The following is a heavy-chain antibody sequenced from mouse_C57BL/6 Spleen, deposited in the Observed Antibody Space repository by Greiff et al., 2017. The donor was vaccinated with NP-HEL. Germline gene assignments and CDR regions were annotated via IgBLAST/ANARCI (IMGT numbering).Heavy chain of an antibody. CDR1: GYTFTSYW. CDR3: AREEYSNYGAMDY. Sequence: VQLQQPGTELVKPGASVKLSCKASGYTFTSYWMHWVKQRPGQGLEWIGNINPSNGGTNYNEKFKSKATLTVDKSSSTAYMQLSSLTSEDSAVYYCAREEYSNYGAMDYWGQGTSVTVSS. V-gene: IGHV1-53*01. D-gene: IGHD2-5*01. CDR2: INPSNGGT. J-gene: IGHJ4*01.